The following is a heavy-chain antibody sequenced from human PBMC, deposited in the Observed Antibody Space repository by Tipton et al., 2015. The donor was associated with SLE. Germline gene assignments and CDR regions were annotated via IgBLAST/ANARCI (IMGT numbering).Heavy chain of an antibody. D-gene: IGHD4-11*01. V-gene: IGHV3-74*01. Sequence: SLRLSCAASGFTFSSYWMHWVRQAPGKGLVWVSRINSDGSSTSYADSVKGRFTISRDNAKNTLYLQMNSLRAEDTAVYYCAKSWKTVGHPPDYWGQGPLVTVSS. CDR2: INSDGSST. J-gene: IGHJ4*02. CDR1: GFTFSSYW. CDR3: AKSWKTVGHPPDY.